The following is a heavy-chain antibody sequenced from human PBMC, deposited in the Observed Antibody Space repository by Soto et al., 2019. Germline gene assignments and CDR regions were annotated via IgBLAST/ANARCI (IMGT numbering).Heavy chain of an antibody. D-gene: IGHD5-18*01. CDR1: GFTFSSYS. J-gene: IGHJ4*02. Sequence: EVQLVESGGGLVKPGGSLRLSCAASGFTFSSYSMNWVRQAPGKGLEWVSSISSSSSYIYYADSVKGRFTISRDNAKNSLYLQMNSLRAEDTAVYYCAREPGSSYGGFDYWGQGTLVTVSS. CDR3: AREPGSSYGGFDY. V-gene: IGHV3-21*01. CDR2: ISSSSSYI.